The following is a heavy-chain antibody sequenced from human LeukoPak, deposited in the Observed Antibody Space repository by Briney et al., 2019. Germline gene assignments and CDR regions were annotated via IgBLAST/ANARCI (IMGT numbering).Heavy chain of an antibody. Sequence: ASVKVSCKASGYTFTSYDINWVRQATGQGLEWMGWMNPNSGNTGYAQKFQGRVTMTRNTPISTAYMELSSLRSEDTAVYYCARGFREPGSIAARFDYYYYMDVWGKGTTVTVSS. CDR1: GYTFTSYD. J-gene: IGHJ6*03. CDR2: MNPNSGNT. D-gene: IGHD6-6*01. V-gene: IGHV1-8*01. CDR3: ARGFREPGSIAARFDYYYYMDV.